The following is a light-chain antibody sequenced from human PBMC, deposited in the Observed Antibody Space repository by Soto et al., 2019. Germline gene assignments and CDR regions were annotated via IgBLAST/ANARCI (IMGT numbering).Light chain of an antibody. CDR1: SGHSNYA. CDR2: LNRDSSH. V-gene: IGLV4-69*01. CDR3: QTWGTGIVI. Sequence: QPVLTQSPSASASLGASVKLTCTLSSGHSNYAIAWHQQQPEKGPRYLMKLNRDSSHSKGDGIPNRFSGSSSGAERYLTISSLQSEDEADYYCQTWGTGIVIFGGGTQLTVL. J-gene: IGLJ2*01.